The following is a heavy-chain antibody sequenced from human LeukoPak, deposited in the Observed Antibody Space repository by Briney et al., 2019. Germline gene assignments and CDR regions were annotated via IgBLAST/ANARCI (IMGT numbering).Heavy chain of an antibody. D-gene: IGHD1-26*01. J-gene: IGHJ4*02. CDR1: GGSISSYY. CDR2: IYYSGST. Sequence: SESLSLTCTVSGGSISSYYWSWVRQPPGKGLEWIGYIYYSGSTYYNPSLKSRVTISVDRSKNQFSLKLSSVTAADTAVYYCARVQYSGSYWSDYWGQGTLVTVSS. V-gene: IGHV4-59*12. CDR3: ARVQYSGSYWSDY.